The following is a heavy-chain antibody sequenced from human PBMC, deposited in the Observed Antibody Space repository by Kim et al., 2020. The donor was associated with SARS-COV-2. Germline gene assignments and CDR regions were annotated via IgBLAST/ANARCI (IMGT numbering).Heavy chain of an antibody. D-gene: IGHD3-10*01. CDR3: AERGSGLYYYYGMDV. Sequence: GGSLRLSCAASGFTFSSYAMSWVRQAPGKGLEWVSAISGSGGSTYYADSVKGRFTISRDNSKNTLYLQMNSLRAEDTAVYYCAERGSGLYYYYGMDVWGQGTTVTVSS. V-gene: IGHV3-23*01. J-gene: IGHJ6*02. CDR2: ISGSGGST. CDR1: GFTFSSYA.